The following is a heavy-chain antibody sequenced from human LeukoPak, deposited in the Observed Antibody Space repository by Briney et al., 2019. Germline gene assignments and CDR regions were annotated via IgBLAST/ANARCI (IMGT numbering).Heavy chain of an antibody. D-gene: IGHD3-22*01. V-gene: IGHV4-59*01. J-gene: IGHJ3*02. Sequence: SETLSLTCTVSGGSISSYYWSWIRQPPGQGLEWIGYTYYSGSTNYNPSLKSRVTISVDTSKNQFSLKLSSVTAADTAVYYCARSGDSSGLDAFDIWGQGTMVTVSS. CDR2: TYYSGST. CDR1: GGSISSYY. CDR3: ARSGDSSGLDAFDI.